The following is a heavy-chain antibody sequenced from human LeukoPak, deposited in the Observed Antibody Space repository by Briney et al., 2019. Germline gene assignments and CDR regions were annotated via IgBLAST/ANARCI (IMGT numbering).Heavy chain of an antibody. CDR3: AKNYCSSSRCYNYYMDV. J-gene: IGHJ6*03. CDR1: GFTFGTFG. Sequence: GGSLRLSCAASGFTFGTFGMHWVRQAPGKGLEWVAFIRYDGGDKYFANSVKGRFTIFRDNSRNTLYLQMNSVGAEDAALYYCAKNYCSSSRCYNYYMDVWGKGTSVTVS. CDR2: IRYDGGDK. V-gene: IGHV3-30*02. D-gene: IGHD2-2*02.